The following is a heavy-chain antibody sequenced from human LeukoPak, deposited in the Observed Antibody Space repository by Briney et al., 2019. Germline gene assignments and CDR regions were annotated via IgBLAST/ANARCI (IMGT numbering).Heavy chain of an antibody. CDR3: ASIRVAVAGSGA. J-gene: IGHJ4*02. D-gene: IGHD6-19*01. V-gene: IGHV3-23*01. CDR1: GFTLSSYA. Sequence: GGSLRLSCAASGFTLSSYAMTWVRQAPGRGLEWVSSVDGGGGGTYYADSVKGRFTISRDNSKNTLYLQMNSLRAEDTAVYYCASIRVAVAGSGAWGQGTLVTVSS. CDR2: VDGGGGGT.